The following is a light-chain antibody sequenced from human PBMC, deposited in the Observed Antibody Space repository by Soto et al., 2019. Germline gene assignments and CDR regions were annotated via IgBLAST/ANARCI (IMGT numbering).Light chain of an antibody. CDR1: QSVSNN. Sequence: EIVMTQSPATLSVSPGERATLSCRASQSVSNNLAWYQQKPGQAPRLLIYGASTRATGVPARFSGSGSGTEFTLTITSLQSEDFAVYYCQHCNDWSAFGQGTRLENK. CDR2: GAS. V-gene: IGKV3-15*01. CDR3: QHCNDWSA. J-gene: IGKJ5*01.